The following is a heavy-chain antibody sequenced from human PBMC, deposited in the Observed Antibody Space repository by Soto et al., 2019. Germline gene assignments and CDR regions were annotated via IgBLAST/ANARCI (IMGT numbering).Heavy chain of an antibody. CDR3: ARDDDYGDNGLDY. J-gene: IGHJ4*02. D-gene: IGHD4-17*01. Sequence: QVQLVESGGGVVQPGRSLRLSCAASVFSFSSYGMHWVRQAPGKGLEWVAVILDDGSDKDYTDAVKGRFTISRDNSKNTLYLEMNSLRAEDTAVYYCARDDDYGDNGLDYWGQGTLVTVSS. CDR2: ILDDGSDK. V-gene: IGHV3-33*01. CDR1: VFSFSSYG.